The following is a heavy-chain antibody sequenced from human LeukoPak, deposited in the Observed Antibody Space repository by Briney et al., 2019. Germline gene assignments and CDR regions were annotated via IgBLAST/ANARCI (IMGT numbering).Heavy chain of an antibody. CDR3: AKHLTTAYYDMIWFDP. CDR1: GGYISGHY. Sequence: PSETLSLTCTVSGGYISGHYWSWIRQPPGKGLEWIGYIYYSGSTNYNPSLKSRVTISADTSKNQFSLKVNSMTAADTAVYYCAKHLTTAYYDMIWFDPWGQGTLVTVSS. D-gene: IGHD3-16*01. CDR2: IYYSGST. V-gene: IGHV4-59*11. J-gene: IGHJ5*02.